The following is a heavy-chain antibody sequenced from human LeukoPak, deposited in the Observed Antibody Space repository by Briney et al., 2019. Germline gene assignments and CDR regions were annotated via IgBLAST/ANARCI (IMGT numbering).Heavy chain of an antibody. V-gene: IGHV4-4*07. CDR2: IYTSGST. CDR3: ARGDYYDRPDYFDY. D-gene: IGHD3-22*01. Sequence: PSETLSLTCTVSGGSISSYYWSWIRQPAGKGLEWIGRIYTSGSTNYNPSLKSRVTMSVDTSKNQFSLKLSSVTAADTAVYYCARGDYYDRPDYFDYWGQGTLVTVSS. J-gene: IGHJ4*02. CDR1: GGSISSYY.